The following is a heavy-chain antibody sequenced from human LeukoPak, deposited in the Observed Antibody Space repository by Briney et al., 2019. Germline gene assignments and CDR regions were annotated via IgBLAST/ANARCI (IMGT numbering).Heavy chain of an antibody. D-gene: IGHD3-22*01. J-gene: IGHJ4*02. CDR2: IYYSGTT. CDR3: ARGAYDSSGRYVYDFDY. CDR1: GGSVNSGDSY. Sequence: SETLSLTCTVSGGSVNSGDSYWTWIRQHPGKGLEWIGYIYYSGTTYYNPSLKSRVTISVDTSKNQFSLNLNSVTAADTAVYYCARGAYDSSGRYVYDFDYWGQGTLVTVSS. V-gene: IGHV4-31*03.